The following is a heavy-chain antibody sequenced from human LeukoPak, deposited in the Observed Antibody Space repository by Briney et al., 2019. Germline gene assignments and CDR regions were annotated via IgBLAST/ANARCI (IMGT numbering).Heavy chain of an antibody. CDR2: TYYRSKWYN. CDR1: GDSVSSNSAA. D-gene: IGHD6-19*01. CDR3: ARALRLGWTGVDY. J-gene: IGHJ4*02. Sequence: SQTLSLTCAISGDSVSSNSAAWNWITQSPSIGLEWLGRTYYRSKWYNDSAVSVKSRITINPDKSKNQLSLQLNSVTAEDTAVYYCARALRLGWTGVDYWGQGTLVTVSS. V-gene: IGHV6-1*01.